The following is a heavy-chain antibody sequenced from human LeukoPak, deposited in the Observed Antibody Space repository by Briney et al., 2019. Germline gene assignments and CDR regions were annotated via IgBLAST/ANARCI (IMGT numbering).Heavy chain of an antibody. CDR1: GGSISSSSYY. J-gene: IGHJ3*02. CDR2: IYYSGST. CDR3: ARAAGYCSGGSCSNAFDI. D-gene: IGHD2-15*01. Sequence: SETLSLTCTVSGGSISSSSYYWGWIRQPPGKGLEWIGSIYYSGSTYYNPSLKSRVTISVDRSKNQFSLKLSSVTAADTAVYYCARAAGYCSGGSCSNAFDIWGQGTMVTVSS. V-gene: IGHV4-39*07.